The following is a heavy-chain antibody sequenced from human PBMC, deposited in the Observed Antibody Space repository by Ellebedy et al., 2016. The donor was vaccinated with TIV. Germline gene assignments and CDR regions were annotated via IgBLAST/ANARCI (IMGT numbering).Heavy chain of an antibody. CDR1: GFTFSSYA. CDR3: ARDLGDILTGYYSYYFDY. D-gene: IGHD3-9*01. V-gene: IGHV3-23*01. CDR2: ISGSGGST. J-gene: IGHJ4*02. Sequence: GGSLRLXCAASGFTFSSYAMSWVRQAPGKGLEWVSAISGSGGSTYYADSVKGRFTISRDNSKNTLYLQMNSLRAEDTAVYYCARDLGDILTGYYSYYFDYWGQGTLVTVSS.